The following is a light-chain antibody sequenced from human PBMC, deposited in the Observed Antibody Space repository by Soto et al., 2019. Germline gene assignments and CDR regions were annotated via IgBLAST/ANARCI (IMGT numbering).Light chain of an antibody. V-gene: IGKV1-5*01. CDR3: QQYNSYSTP. Sequence: EIQMTQSPSTLSASVGDRVTITCRASQSISSWLAWYQQKPGKAPKLLIYHASNLQSGVPSRFSGSGSGTEFTLTISSLQPDDFATYYCQQYNSYSTPFGEGTRLEI. CDR2: HAS. CDR1: QSISSW. J-gene: IGKJ5*01.